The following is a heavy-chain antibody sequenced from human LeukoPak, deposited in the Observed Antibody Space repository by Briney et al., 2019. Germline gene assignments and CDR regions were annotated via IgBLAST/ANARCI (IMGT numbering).Heavy chain of an antibody. CDR1: GFSFSVYW. J-gene: IGHJ4*02. V-gene: IGHV3-74*01. D-gene: IGHD2-2*01. CDR3: ASLYCSSTSCYGDY. Sequence: PGGSLRLSCAASGFSFSVYWMHWVRQAPGKGPVWVSRINSDGSSTSYADSVKGRFTISRDNAKNTLYLQMNSLRAEDTAVYYCASLYCSSTSCYGDYWGQGTLVTVSS. CDR2: INSDGSST.